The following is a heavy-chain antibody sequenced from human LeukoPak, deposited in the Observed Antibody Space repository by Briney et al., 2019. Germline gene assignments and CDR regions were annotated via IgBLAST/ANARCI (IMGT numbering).Heavy chain of an antibody. CDR2: ISGSGGST. Sequence: GGSLRLSCAASGFTFSSYAMSWVRQAPGEGLEWVSAISGSGGSTYYADSVKGRFTISRDNSKNTLYLQMNSLRAEDTAVYYCAKIFSARYYDFWSGYSDISDYWGQGTLVTVSS. V-gene: IGHV3-23*01. J-gene: IGHJ4*02. CDR1: GFTFSSYA. CDR3: AKIFSARYYDFWSGYSDISDY. D-gene: IGHD3-3*01.